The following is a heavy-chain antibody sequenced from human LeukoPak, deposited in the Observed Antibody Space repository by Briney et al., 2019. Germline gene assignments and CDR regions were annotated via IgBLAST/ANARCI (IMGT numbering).Heavy chain of an antibody. V-gene: IGHV1-69*01. CDR1: GGTFSSYA. CDR2: IIPIFGTA. J-gene: IGHJ4*02. CDR3: ARDGSGSGMATIGD. Sequence: WASVKVSCKASGGTFSSYAISWVRQAPGQGLEWMGGIIPIFGTANYAQKFQGRVTITADESTSTAYMELSSLRSEDTAVYYCARDGSGSGMATIGDWGQGTLVTVSS. D-gene: IGHD5-24*01.